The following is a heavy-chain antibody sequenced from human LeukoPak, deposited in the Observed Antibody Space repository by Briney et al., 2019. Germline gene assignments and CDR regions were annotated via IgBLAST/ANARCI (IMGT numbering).Heavy chain of an antibody. V-gene: IGHV4-59*08. Sequence: SETLSLTCTVSGGSISSYYWSWIRQPPGKGLEWIGYIYYSGSTNYSPSLKSRVTISVDTSKNQFSLKLSSVTAADTAVYYCARLSRTRITMVRGVIAAFDIWGQGTMSPSLQ. CDR1: GGSISSYY. CDR2: IYYSGST. J-gene: IGHJ3*02. D-gene: IGHD3-10*01. CDR3: ARLSRTRITMVRGVIAAFDI.